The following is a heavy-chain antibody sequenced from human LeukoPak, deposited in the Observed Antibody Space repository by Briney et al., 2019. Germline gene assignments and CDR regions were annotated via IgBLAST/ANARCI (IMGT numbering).Heavy chain of an antibody. CDR1: GFTFSSYG. Sequence: GGSLRLSCAASGFTFSSYGMHWVRQAPGKGLEWVAFIRYDGSNKYYADSVKGRFTISRDNSKNTLYLQMNSLRAEDTAVYYCAKVERELGFDYWGKGTLVTVSS. V-gene: IGHV3-30*02. J-gene: IGHJ4*02. CDR2: IRYDGSNK. CDR3: AKVERELGFDY. D-gene: IGHD1-26*01.